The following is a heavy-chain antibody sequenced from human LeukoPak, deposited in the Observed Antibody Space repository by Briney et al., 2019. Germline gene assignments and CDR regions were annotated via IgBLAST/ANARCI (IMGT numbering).Heavy chain of an antibody. Sequence: GGSLRLSCAASGFTFDDYAMHWVRQAPGKGLEWVSGISWNSGSIGYADSVKGRFTISRDNAKNSLYLQMNSLRAEDTAVYYCARELLSYYGSGSLNYWGQGTLVTVSS. CDR1: GFTFDDYA. CDR3: ARELLSYYGSGSLNY. V-gene: IGHV3-9*01. D-gene: IGHD3-10*01. J-gene: IGHJ4*02. CDR2: ISWNSGSI.